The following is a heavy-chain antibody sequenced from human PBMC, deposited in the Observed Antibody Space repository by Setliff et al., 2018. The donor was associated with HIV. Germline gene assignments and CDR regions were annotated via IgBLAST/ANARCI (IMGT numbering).Heavy chain of an antibody. CDR2: RSPIFSTT. D-gene: IGHD3-22*01. Sequence: KISCKGSGYSFTKYWIAWVRQMPGKGLEWMGGRSPIFSTTNYAQKFLGRVTITTDESTSRAYMELSSLRSEDTAVYYCAITSRGYSLQRGGAFDIWGQGTLVTVSS. V-gene: IGHV1-69*05. J-gene: IGHJ3*02. CDR3: AITSRGYSLQRGGAFDI. CDR1: GYSFTKYW.